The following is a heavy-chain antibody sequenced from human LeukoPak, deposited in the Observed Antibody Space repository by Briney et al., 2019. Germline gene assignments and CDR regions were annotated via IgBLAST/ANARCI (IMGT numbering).Heavy chain of an antibody. D-gene: IGHD2-15*01. CDR1: GFTFSSYW. J-gene: IGHJ5*02. CDR2: IKEDGSEK. Sequence: GGSLRLSCAASGFTFSSYWMSWVRQAPGKGLEWVANIKEDGSEKIYVDSVKGRFTISRDNAKNSLYLQMNSLRAEDTAVYYCARDQSRICSGGSCYSGWFDPWGQGTLVTVSS. V-gene: IGHV3-7*05. CDR3: ARDQSRICSGGSCYSGWFDP.